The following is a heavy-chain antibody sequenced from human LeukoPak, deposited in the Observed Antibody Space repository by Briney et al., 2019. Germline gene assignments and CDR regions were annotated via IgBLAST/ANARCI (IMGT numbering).Heavy chain of an antibody. V-gene: IGHV3-23*01. D-gene: IGHD3-3*01. CDR3: ADYGVSGVRNNFY. J-gene: IGHJ4*02. Sequence: GGSLRLSCAASGLAFSIYAMSWVRQAPGKGLEWVSNICVASNTFYADSVKGRFTISRDNSRNTVYLQMTSLRADDTAVYYCADYGVSGVRNNFYWGQGTLVTVSS. CDR2: ICVASNT. CDR1: GLAFSIYA.